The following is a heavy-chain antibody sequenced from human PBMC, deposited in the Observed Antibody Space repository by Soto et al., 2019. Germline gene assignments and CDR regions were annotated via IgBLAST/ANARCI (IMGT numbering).Heavy chain of an antibody. CDR2: INHSGST. V-gene: IGHV4-34*01. D-gene: IGHD6-13*01. J-gene: IGHJ6*02. CDR1: GGSFSGYY. Sequence: PSETLSLTCAVYGGSFSGYYWSWIRQPPGKGLEWIGEINHSGSTNYNPSLKSRVTISVDTSKNQFSLKLSSVTAADTAVYYCPRGIRVAAAGPTYYYYYGMDVWGQGTTVTVSS. CDR3: PRGIRVAAAGPTYYYYYGMDV.